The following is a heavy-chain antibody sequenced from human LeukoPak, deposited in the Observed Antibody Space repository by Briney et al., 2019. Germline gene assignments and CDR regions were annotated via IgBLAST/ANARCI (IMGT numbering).Heavy chain of an antibody. CDR3: ATSWGYYDSSGYPSNFDY. CDR2: ISHSGST. V-gene: IGHV4-34*01. Sequence: SETLSLTCAVYGGSFSGYYWSWIRQPPGKGLEWIGEISHSGSTNYNPSLKSRVTISVDTSKNQFSLKLSSVTAADTAVYYCATSWGYYDSSGYPSNFDYWGQGTLVTVSS. D-gene: IGHD3-22*01. CDR1: GGSFSGYY. J-gene: IGHJ4*02.